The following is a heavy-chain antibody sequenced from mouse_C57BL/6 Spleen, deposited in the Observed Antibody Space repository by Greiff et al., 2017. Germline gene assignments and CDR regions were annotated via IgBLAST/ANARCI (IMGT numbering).Heavy chain of an antibody. Sequence: QVQLKQPGAELVRPGSSVKLSCKASGYTFTSYWMHWVKQRPIQGLEWIGNIDPSDSETHYNQKFKDKGTLTVDKSSSTAYLQLSSLTSEDSAVYYCSRYGVYDYYPFDYWGQGTTLTVSS. CDR2: IDPSDSET. CDR1: GYTFTSYW. D-gene: IGHD2-4*01. CDR3: SRYGVYDYYPFDY. J-gene: IGHJ2*01. V-gene: IGHV1-52*01.